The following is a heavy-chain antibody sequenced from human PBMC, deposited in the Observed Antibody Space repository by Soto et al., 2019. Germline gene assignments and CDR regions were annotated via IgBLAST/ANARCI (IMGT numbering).Heavy chain of an antibody. V-gene: IGHV3-66*01. CDR1: GFTVSSNY. CDR3: VKDQYCGGATCYPNWFDP. CDR2: IYSGGST. J-gene: IGHJ5*02. D-gene: IGHD2-15*01. Sequence: GSLRLSCAASGFTVSSNYMSWVRQAPGKGLEWVSVIYSGGSTYYADSVKGRFIISRDDSKNTLYLQMNSLRAEDTAVYYCVKDQYCGGATCYPNWFDPWGQGTLVTVSS.